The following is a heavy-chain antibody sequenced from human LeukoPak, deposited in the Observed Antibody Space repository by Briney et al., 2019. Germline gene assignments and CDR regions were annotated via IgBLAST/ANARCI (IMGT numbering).Heavy chain of an antibody. CDR2: ISTSGESA. Sequence: GGSLRLSCPVSGFTFSSYAMSWVRQAPGRGLEWVSVISTSGESAYYADSVKGRFTISRDNSKNTLYLQMNSLRAEDTAVYYCAKDRGSGYHYFDYWGQGTLITVSS. J-gene: IGHJ4*02. CDR3: AKDRGSGYHYFDY. V-gene: IGHV3-23*01. CDR1: GFTFSSYA. D-gene: IGHD3-22*01.